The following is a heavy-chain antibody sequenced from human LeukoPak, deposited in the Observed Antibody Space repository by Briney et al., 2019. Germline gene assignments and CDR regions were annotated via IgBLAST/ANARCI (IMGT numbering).Heavy chain of an antibody. CDR1: GYTFTSYG. D-gene: IGHD4-17*01. CDR3: ASHYGDYDKDAFDI. V-gene: IGHV1-18*01. CDR2: ISAYNGNT. Sequence: ASVKVSCKASGYTFTSYGISWVRQAPGQGLEWMGWISAYNGNTNYAQKLQGRVTMTTDTSTSTAYMELRSLRSDDTAVYYCASHYGDYDKDAFDIWGQGTMVPVSS. J-gene: IGHJ3*02.